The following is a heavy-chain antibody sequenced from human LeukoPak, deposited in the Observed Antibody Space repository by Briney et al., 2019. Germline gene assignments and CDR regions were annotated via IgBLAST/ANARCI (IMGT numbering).Heavy chain of an antibody. J-gene: IGHJ4*02. V-gene: IGHV4-4*09. CDR1: GGSISSYY. CDR3: ARHQWDMTLFDY. Sequence: SGALSLTCTDSGGSISSYYWSWVRQPPGKGLEWIGYIYTSGSTNYNTSLTSRVTISVATSKNRSSLKLSSVTAADTAVYYCARHQWDMTLFDYWGQGTLVTVSS. D-gene: IGHD2-15*01. CDR2: IYTSGST.